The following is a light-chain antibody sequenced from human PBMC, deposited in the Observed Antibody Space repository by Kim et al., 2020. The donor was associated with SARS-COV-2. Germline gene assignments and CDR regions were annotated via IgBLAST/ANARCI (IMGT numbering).Light chain of an antibody. V-gene: IGLV1-44*01. J-gene: IGLJ2*01. CDR1: SFNIGRNT. CDR2: YNN. Sequence: QSALTQPPSASGTPGQRVTISCSGSSFNIGRNTVNWYQQFPGTAPKLLIYYNNQRPSGVPDRFSGSKSGTSASLAISGLQSDDESDYYCAAWDDSLNGLVFGGGTQLTVL. CDR3: AAWDDSLNGLV.